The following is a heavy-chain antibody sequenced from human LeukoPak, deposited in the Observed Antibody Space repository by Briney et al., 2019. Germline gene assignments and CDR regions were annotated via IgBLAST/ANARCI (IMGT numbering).Heavy chain of an antibody. Sequence: GGSLRLSCAASGFTCSSYWMSWVRQAPGKGREWVANIKQDGGEKYYVDSVKGRFTISRDNAKNSLYLQMNSMRVEDTAVYYCARERRRYCSGGSCYFGGGIDYWGQGTLVTVSS. CDR2: IKQDGGEK. CDR3: ARERRRYCSGGSCYFGGGIDY. J-gene: IGHJ4*02. CDR1: GFTCSSYW. D-gene: IGHD2-15*01. V-gene: IGHV3-7*01.